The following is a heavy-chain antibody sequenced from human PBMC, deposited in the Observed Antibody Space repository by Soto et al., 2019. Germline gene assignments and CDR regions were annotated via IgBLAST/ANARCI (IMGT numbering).Heavy chain of an antibody. V-gene: IGHV3-33*01. J-gene: IGHJ6*02. CDR1: GFTFSSYG. Sequence: GGSLRLSCAASGFTFSSYGMHWVRQAPGKGLEWVAVIWYDGSNKYYADSVKGRFTISRDNSKNTLYLQMNSLRAEDTAVYYCARDTALEQLVSSPYYYGMDVWDQGTTVTVSS. CDR2: IWYDGSNK. CDR3: ARDTALEQLVSSPYYYGMDV. D-gene: IGHD6-6*01.